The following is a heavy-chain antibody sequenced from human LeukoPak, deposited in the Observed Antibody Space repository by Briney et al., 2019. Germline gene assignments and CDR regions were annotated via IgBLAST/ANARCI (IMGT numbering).Heavy chain of an antibody. CDR3: ARKARITMVRGVHNYYYYYVDV. CDR2: IYTSGST. J-gene: IGHJ6*03. CDR1: GGSISSGSYY. D-gene: IGHD3-10*01. Sequence: SETLSLTCTVSGGSISSGSYYWSWIRQPAGKGLGWIGRIYTSGSTNYNPSLKSRVTISVDTSKNQFSLKLSSVTAADTAVYYCARKARITMVRGVHNYYYYYVDVWGKGTTVTVSS. V-gene: IGHV4-61*02.